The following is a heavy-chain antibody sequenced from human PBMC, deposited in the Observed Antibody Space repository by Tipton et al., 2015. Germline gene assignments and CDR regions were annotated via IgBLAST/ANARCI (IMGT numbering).Heavy chain of an antibody. J-gene: IGHJ4*02. D-gene: IGHD3-3*01. CDR3: ARLRLYDFWSGYSY. Sequence: TLSLTCTVSGGSISTYYWSWIRQPPGKGLEWLGYINYSGNTNYNPSLKSRVTISVDMSNNQFSLKLSSVTAADTAVYYCARLRLYDFWSGYSYWGQGTLVTVSP. V-gene: IGHV4-59*01. CDR1: GGSISTYY. CDR2: INYSGNT.